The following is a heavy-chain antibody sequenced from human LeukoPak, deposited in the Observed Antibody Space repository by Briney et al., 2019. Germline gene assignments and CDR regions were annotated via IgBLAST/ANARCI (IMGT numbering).Heavy chain of an antibody. CDR3: ARVSRGYSYGAIDY. V-gene: IGHV1-18*01. CDR2: ISAYNGNT. D-gene: IGHD5-18*01. Sequence: GASVKVSCKASGYTFTSYGISWVRQAPGQGLEWMGWISAYNGNTNYAQKLQGRVTMTTDTSTSTAYMELRSLRSDDTAVYYCARVSRGYSYGAIDYWGQGTLVTVSS. CDR1: GYTFTSYG. J-gene: IGHJ4*02.